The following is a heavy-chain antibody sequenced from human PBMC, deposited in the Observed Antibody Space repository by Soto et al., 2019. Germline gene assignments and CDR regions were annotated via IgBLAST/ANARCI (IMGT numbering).Heavy chain of an antibody. Sequence: QVQLVQSGAEVKKPGASVKVSCKASGYTFTGYFMHWVRQAPGQGLEWMGWINPNIGATKYAQKFQGRVTLSRDTSIRTAYMELTGLRSDDTAVYYCARGGGTILAPLPWGQGTQVTVSS. J-gene: IGHJ5*02. V-gene: IGHV1-2*02. CDR2: INPNIGAT. D-gene: IGHD3-3*01. CDR3: ARGGGTILAPLP. CDR1: GYTFTGYF.